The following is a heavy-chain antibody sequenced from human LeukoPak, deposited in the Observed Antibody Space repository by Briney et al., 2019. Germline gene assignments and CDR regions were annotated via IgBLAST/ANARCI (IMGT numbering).Heavy chain of an antibody. CDR2: TRYDGTDE. D-gene: IGHD3-10*01. J-gene: IGHJ6*03. CDR3: ARDRADRPVPHYYYYYMDV. CDR1: GFTFSNYG. V-gene: IGHV3-30*02. Sequence: GGSLRLSCAASGFTFSNYGMHWVRQAPGKGLEWVAFTRYDGTDEYYADSVKGRFAISRDISKSTLYLQMSSLRAEDTALYYCARDRADRPVPHYYYYYMDVWGKGTMVTVSS.